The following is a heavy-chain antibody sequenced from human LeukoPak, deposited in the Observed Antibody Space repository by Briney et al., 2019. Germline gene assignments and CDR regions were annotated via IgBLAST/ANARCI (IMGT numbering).Heavy chain of an antibody. CDR3: ARAGWLGYCSSTSCFEYFLH. CDR2: IIPIFNST. D-gene: IGHD2-2*01. J-gene: IGHJ1*01. Sequence: SVKVSCKASGGTFSSYAISWVRQAPGQGLEWMGGIIPIFNSTNYAQKFQDRVTITADESTNTAYMELSSLRSEDTAVYYCARAGWLGYCSSTSCFEYFLHWGQGTLLTVSS. CDR1: GGTFSSYA. V-gene: IGHV1-69*13.